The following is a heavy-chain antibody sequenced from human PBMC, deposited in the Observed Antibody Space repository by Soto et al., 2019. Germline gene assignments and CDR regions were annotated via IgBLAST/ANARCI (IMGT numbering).Heavy chain of an antibody. D-gene: IGHD2-15*01. Sequence: GGSLRLSCAASGFTFSDHYMDWVRQAPGKGLEWVGRVRKKANGYTTEYAASVKGRVTVSRDDSQNSLYLQMNSLKTEDTAVYYCARTVVVAATPDWFDPWGQGTLVTVSS. CDR3: ARTVVVAATPDWFDP. CDR2: VRKKANGYTT. CDR1: GFTFSDHY. J-gene: IGHJ5*02. V-gene: IGHV3-72*01.